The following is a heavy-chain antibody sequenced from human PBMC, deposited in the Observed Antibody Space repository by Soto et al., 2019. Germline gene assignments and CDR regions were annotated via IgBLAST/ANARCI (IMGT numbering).Heavy chain of an antibody. J-gene: IGHJ6*03. V-gene: IGHV4-34*01. CDR1: GGSFSGYY. CDR3: AGAPRLQDNYYYYYYMDV. CDR2: INHSGST. Sequence: QVQLQQWGAGLLKPSETLSLTCAVYGGSFSGYYWSWIRQPPGKGLEWIGEINHSGSTNYNPSLKSRVTISVDTSKNQFSLKLSSVTAADTAVYYCAGAPRLQDNYYYYYYMDVWGKGTTVTVSS. D-gene: IGHD4-4*01.